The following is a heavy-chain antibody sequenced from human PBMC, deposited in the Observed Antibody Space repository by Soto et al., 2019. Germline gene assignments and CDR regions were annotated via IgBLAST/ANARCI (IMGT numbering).Heavy chain of an antibody. V-gene: IGHV1-69*13. J-gene: IGHJ5*02. Sequence: ASVKVSCKASGYTFTSYGISWVRQAPGQGLEWMGGIIPIFGTANYAQKFQGRVTITADESTSTAYMELSSLRSEDTAVYYCARATYYYGSGSYDNWFDPWG. CDR3: ARATYYYGSGSYDNWFDP. D-gene: IGHD3-10*01. CDR2: IIPIFGTA. CDR1: GYTFTSYG.